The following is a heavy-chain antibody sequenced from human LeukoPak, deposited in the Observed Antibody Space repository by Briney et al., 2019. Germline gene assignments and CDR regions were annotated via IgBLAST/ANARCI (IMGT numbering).Heavy chain of an antibody. D-gene: IGHD2-21*02. CDR1: GYTFTDYY. J-gene: IGHJ4*02. CDR3: ASTIVVLTAGAFDY. CDR2: INPNSGCT. Sequence: ASVKVSCKASGYTFTDYYMHWVRQAPGQGLEWMGWINPNSGCTNYAQKFQGRVTMTRDTSISTAYMELSRLGSDDTAVYYCASTIVVLTAGAFDYWGQGTLVTVSS. V-gene: IGHV1-2*02.